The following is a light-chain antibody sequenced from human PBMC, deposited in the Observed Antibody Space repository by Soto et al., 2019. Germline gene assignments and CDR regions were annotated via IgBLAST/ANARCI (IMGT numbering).Light chain of an antibody. CDR2: DAS. CDR1: QSIRVW. Sequence: DIQMTQSPSTLCASVGDRVTITCRASQSIRVWLAWYQQKAGKAPKLLIDDASTLESGVPPRFSGSGSGTDFTLTITSLQPDDFATYYCQQYNEFPVTFGGGTKVDIK. J-gene: IGKJ4*01. CDR3: QQYNEFPVT. V-gene: IGKV1-5*01.